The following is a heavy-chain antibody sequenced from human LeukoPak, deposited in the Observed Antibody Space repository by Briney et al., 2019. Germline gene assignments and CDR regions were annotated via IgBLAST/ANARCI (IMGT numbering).Heavy chain of an antibody. J-gene: IGHJ4*02. CDR1: GFTFDDYA. V-gene: IGHV3-9*01. Sequence: PGGSLRLSCVASGFTFDDYAMHWVRQAPGKGLEWVSATSWNGDNIAYADSVKGRFTISRDNAKNSLYLQMNSLRPEDTALYYCAKDGSSHSNMLTAYDYWGQGTLVTVSS. CDR2: TSWNGDNI. D-gene: IGHD3-16*01. CDR3: AKDGSSHSNMLTAYDY.